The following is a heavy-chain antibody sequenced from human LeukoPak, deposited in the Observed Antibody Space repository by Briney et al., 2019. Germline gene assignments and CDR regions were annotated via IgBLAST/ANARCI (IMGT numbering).Heavy chain of an antibody. Sequence: SETLSLTCTVSGGSISSSIYYWGWIRQPPGKGLEWTGSIYYSGSTYYNPSLKSRVTISVDTSKNQFSLKLSSVTAADTAVYYCATDGGYNFWSDYYTGGRFDYWGQGTLVTVSS. D-gene: IGHD3-3*01. J-gene: IGHJ4*02. CDR3: ATDGGYNFWSDYYTGGRFDY. V-gene: IGHV4-39*07. CDR1: GGSISSSIYY. CDR2: IYYSGST.